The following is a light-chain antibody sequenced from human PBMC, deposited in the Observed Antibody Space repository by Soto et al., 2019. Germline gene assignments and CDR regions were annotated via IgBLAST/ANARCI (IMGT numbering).Light chain of an antibody. Sequence: DVVMTQSPLSLTVTLGQPASISCRSSQSLVSSDGNTYLNWFQQRPGQSPRRLFYKVSNRDSGVPDRFSGSGSGTDFTLEISRVEAEDVGIYYCMQGTYWPPWTFGQGTKV. J-gene: IGKJ1*01. CDR3: MQGTYWPPWT. V-gene: IGKV2-30*01. CDR1: QSLVSSDGNTY. CDR2: KVS.